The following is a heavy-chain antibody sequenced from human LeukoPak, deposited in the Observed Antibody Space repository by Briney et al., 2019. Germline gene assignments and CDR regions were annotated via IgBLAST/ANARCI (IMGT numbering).Heavy chain of an antibody. D-gene: IGHD1-26*01. J-gene: IGHJ4*02. V-gene: IGHV3-74*01. CDR3: ARGPSGGSFYVGDS. Sequence: PGRSLRLSCAASGFTFSSYWMHWVRQGPGKGLVWVSRINGDGSSTSYADSVKGRFTISRDNAKNTLYLQMNSLRAEDTAVYYCARGPSGGSFYVGDSWGQGTLVTVSS. CDR1: GFTFSSYW. CDR2: INGDGSST.